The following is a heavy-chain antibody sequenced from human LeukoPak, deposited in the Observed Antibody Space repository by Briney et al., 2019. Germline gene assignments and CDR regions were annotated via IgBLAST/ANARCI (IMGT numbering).Heavy chain of an antibody. D-gene: IGHD3-3*01. CDR1: GGSFSGYY. CDR3: ARGLWGTIFEVADY. CDR2: INHSGST. V-gene: IGHV4-34*01. Sequence: SETLSLTCAVYGGSFSGYYWSWIRQPPGKGLEWIGEINHSGSTNYNPSLKSRVTISVDTSKNQFSLKLSSVTAADTAVYYCARGLWGTIFEVADYWGQGTLVTVSS. J-gene: IGHJ4*02.